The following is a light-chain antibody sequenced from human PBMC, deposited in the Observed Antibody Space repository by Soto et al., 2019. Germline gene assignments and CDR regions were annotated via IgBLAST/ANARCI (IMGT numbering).Light chain of an antibody. J-gene: IGKJ4*01. CDR2: GAS. CDR3: QQYHKWPLT. Sequence: ELVRTQSPATLSVSPGERATLSGRASQSVSSKLAWYQQKPGQAPRLLIYGASTRATGIPARFSGSGSGTEFILTISSLQSEDFAVYYCQQYHKWPLTFGGGTKVDIK. CDR1: QSVSSK. V-gene: IGKV3-15*01.